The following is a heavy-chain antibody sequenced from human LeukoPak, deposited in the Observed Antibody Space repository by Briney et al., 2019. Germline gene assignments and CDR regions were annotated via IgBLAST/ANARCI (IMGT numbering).Heavy chain of an antibody. D-gene: IGHD3-3*01. Sequence: SETLSLTCTVSGGSISSYYWSWIRQPPGKGLEWIGYIYYSGSTNYNPSLKSRVTISVDKSKNQFSLKLSSVTAADTAVYYCASTEYDFWSGYYPVGYWGQGTLVTVSS. J-gene: IGHJ4*02. CDR3: ASTEYDFWSGYYPVGY. V-gene: IGHV4-59*12. CDR2: IYYSGST. CDR1: GGSISSYY.